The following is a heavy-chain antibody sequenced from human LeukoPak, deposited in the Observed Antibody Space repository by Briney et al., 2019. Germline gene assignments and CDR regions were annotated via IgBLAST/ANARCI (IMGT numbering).Heavy chain of an antibody. J-gene: IGHJ6*01. D-gene: IGHD1/OR15-1a*01. Sequence: LRLSCQGSGLSFRAYPISWVRRAPGKGLEEVAFIRRRAFDGTTKYVTSVRCRFVIPRDDPKGVAYLQMNRLQTEDTAIYYCIRVEHVVFMSLVAQYMDVWGEGTTVTVSS. CDR3: IRVEHVVFMSLVAQYMDV. CDR1: GLSFRAYP. CDR2: IRRRAFDGTT. V-gene: IGHV3-49*04.